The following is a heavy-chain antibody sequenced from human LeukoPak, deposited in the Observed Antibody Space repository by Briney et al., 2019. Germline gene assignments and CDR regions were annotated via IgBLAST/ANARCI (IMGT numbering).Heavy chain of an antibody. CDR1: GFTFSSYS. V-gene: IGHV3-21*04. J-gene: IGHJ4*02. D-gene: IGHD3-3*01. CDR2: ISSSSSSI. Sequence: GGSLRLSCAASGFTFSSYSMNWVRQAPGEGLEWVSSISSSSSSIYYADSVKGRFTISRDNSKNILFLQMSSLRVEDTAIYYCAKDSRLLRGVVTTAFDSWGQGTLVTVSS. CDR3: AKDSRLLRGVVTTAFDS.